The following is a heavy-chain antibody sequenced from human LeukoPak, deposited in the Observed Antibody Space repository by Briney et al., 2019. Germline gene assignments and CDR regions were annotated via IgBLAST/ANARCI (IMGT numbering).Heavy chain of an antibody. V-gene: IGHV4-39*01. D-gene: IGHD3-10*01. Sequence: SETLSLTCTVPGGSISSTRYYWGWIRQPPGKGLEWIGSIYYSGSTYYKPSLKSRVTMSVDRSENQFSLKLSSVTAADTAVYYCARHGVYYGLGSSYGLPNWFDPWGQGTQDTVSS. CDR3: ARHGVYYGLGSSYGLPNWFDP. CDR1: GGSISSTRYY. CDR2: IYYSGST. J-gene: IGHJ5*02.